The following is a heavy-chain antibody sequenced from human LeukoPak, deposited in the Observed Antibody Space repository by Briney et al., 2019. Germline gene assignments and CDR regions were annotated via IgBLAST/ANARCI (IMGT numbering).Heavy chain of an antibody. D-gene: IGHD3-22*01. V-gene: IGHV3-43D*03. CDR1: GFTFDDYA. Sequence: GGSLRLSCAASGFTFDDYAMHWVRQAPGKGLEWVSLISWDGGSTYYADSVKGRFTISRDNSKNSLYLQMNSLRAEDTALYYCARGGTTMIVVVMGEPAENDAFDIWGQGTMVTVSS. CDR2: ISWDGGST. J-gene: IGHJ3*02. CDR3: ARGGTTMIVVVMGEPAENDAFDI.